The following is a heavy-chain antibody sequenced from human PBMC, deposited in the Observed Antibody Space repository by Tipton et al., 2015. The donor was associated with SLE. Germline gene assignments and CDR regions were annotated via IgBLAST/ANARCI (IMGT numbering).Heavy chain of an antibody. CDR2: IYRSGST. V-gene: IGHV4-4*08. Sequence: TLSLTCTVSGGSINNYYWSWIRQPPGKGLEWIGYIYRSGSTNYNPSLKSRLTISVDTSKNQFSLRLTPVTAADTALYYCARGTLQLWSYFDSWGQGTLVTVSS. J-gene: IGHJ4*02. CDR1: GGSINNYY. D-gene: IGHD5-18*01. CDR3: ARGTLQLWSYFDS.